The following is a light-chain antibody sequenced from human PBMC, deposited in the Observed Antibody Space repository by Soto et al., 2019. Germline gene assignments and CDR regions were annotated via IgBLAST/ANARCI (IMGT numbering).Light chain of an antibody. J-gene: IGKJ3*01. CDR1: QSVSNY. CDR2: GAS. CDR3: QHYSTSAFT. Sequence: EIVLTQSPGTLSLSPGERATLPCRASQSVSNYLVWYRQRPGQAPRLLIHGASIRATGIPDRFSGSGSGTDFTLTISRLEPEDFAVYYCQHYSTSAFTFGPGTKVDIK. V-gene: IGKV3-20*01.